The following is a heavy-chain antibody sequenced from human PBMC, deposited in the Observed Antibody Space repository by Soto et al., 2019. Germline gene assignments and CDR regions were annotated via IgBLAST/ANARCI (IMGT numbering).Heavy chain of an antibody. CDR1: GGSFSGYY. CDR3: ARVRGGIPAAASTAYYYYYYMDV. Sequence: QVQLQQWGAGLLKPSETLSLTCAVYGGSFSGYYWSWIRQPPGKGLEWIGEINHSGSTNYNPSLTLRVNISVDTSTNQFSLKLSSVTAADTAVYYCARVRGGIPAAASTAYYYYYYMDVWGKGTTVTVSS. CDR2: INHSGST. V-gene: IGHV4-34*01. D-gene: IGHD2-2*01. J-gene: IGHJ6*03.